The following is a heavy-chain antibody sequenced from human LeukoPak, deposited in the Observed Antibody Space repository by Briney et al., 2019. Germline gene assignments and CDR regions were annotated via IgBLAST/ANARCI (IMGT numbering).Heavy chain of an antibody. CDR1: GHFYRYYY. D-gene: IGHD5-24*01. Sequence: SETLSLTSALYGHFYRYYYCSWTSQPPGKGLEWNGEIHPYGTLYYNSSLRSRLTISIDTSKTQFSLRLTSVTAADPAFYYCPRGRDGSKTGDHWGQGTLVTVSS. J-gene: IGHJ4*02. V-gene: IGHV4-34*01. CDR3: PRGRDGSKTGDH. CDR2: IHPYGTL.